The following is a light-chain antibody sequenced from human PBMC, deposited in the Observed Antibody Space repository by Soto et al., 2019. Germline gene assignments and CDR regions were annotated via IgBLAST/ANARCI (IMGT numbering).Light chain of an antibody. Sequence: DIQMTQSPSSLSASVGDRVTIACRSSHTINIYLNWYQQKPGQAPKLLIHTASTVHSGVPSRFSGRGSGTDFTLTINNLQPEDFATYYCQQSYSSVRTFGQGPKVEL. CDR3: QQSYSSVRT. CDR1: HTINIY. V-gene: IGKV1-39*01. CDR2: TAS. J-gene: IGKJ1*01.